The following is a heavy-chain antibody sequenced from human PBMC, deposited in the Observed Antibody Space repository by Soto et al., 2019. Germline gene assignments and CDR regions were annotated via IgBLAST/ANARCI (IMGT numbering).Heavy chain of an antibody. J-gene: IGHJ5*02. CDR1: GGSVSTGGYY. D-gene: IGHD3-3*01. Sequence: SEPLSLTCTVSGGSVSTGGYYWSRIRQHPRKGLEWIGCINDSGSTYYNPSLKSRVTISIDTSKNQFSLKLSSVTAADTAVYYCARTGPRNSITIFGVVITGVPFDPWGQGTLVTVSS. V-gene: IGHV4-31*03. CDR3: ARTGPRNSITIFGVVITGVPFDP. CDR2: INDSGST.